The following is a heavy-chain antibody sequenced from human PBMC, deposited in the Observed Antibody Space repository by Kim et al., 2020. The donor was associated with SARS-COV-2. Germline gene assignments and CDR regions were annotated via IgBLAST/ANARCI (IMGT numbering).Heavy chain of an antibody. D-gene: IGHD6-19*01. V-gene: IGHV3-48*02. CDR3: ARDPGAVAVTQWDY. CDR1: GFTFSSYS. CDR2: ISSSSTI. Sequence: GGSLRLSCAASGFTFSSYSMNWVRQAPGKGLEWVSYISSSSTIYYADSVKGRFTISRDNAKNSLYLQMNSLRDEDTAVYYCARDPGAVAVTQWDYWGQGTLVTVSS. J-gene: IGHJ4*02.